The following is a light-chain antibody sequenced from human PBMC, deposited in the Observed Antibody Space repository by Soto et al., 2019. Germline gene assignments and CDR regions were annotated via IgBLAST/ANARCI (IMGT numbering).Light chain of an antibody. CDR1: QSVLYSSNNKNY. CDR3: QQYYSTPYT. CDR2: WAS. Sequence: IVMTQSPDSLAVSLGERATINCKSSQSVLYSSNNKNYLAWYQQKPGQPPNLLIYWASTRESGVPDRSSGSGSGTDFTLTISSLQAEDVAVYYCQQYYSTPYTFGQGTKLEIK. V-gene: IGKV4-1*01. J-gene: IGKJ2*01.